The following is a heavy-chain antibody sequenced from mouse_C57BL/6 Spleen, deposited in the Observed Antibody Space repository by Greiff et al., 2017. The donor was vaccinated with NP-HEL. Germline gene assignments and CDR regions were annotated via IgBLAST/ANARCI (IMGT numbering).Heavy chain of an antibody. V-gene: IGHV14-2*01. Sequence: VQLQQSGAELVKPGASVKLSCTASGFNITDYYMHWVKQRTEHGLEWIGRIDPEDGDTTYAPKFQGKATITADTSSNTAYMQLSSLTSEDTAVYYCAITTVVATDYWGQGTTLTVSS. D-gene: IGHD1-1*01. CDR1: GFNITDYY. CDR2: IDPEDGDT. J-gene: IGHJ2*01. CDR3: AITTVVATDY.